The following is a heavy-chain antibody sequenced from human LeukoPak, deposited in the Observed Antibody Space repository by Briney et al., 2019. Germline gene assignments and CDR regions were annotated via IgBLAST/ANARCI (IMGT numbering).Heavy chain of an antibody. CDR1: GGSFSGYY. J-gene: IGHJ4*02. CDR3: ARGGYYSDSSGYYQFDY. V-gene: IGHV4-34*09. D-gene: IGHD3-22*01. Sequence: PSETLSLTCAVYGGSFSGYYWSWIRQPPGKGLEWIGYIYYGGSTYYNPSLKSRVTISVDTSKNQFSLKLSSVTAADTAVYYCARGGYYSDSSGYYQFDYWGQGTLVTVSS. CDR2: IYYGGST.